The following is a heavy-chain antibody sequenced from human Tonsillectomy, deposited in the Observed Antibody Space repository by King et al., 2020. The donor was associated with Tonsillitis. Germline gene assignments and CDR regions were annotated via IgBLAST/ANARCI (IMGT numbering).Heavy chain of an antibody. CDR1: GFTFNSYD. J-gene: IGHJ4*02. CDR2: IDTTGDT. D-gene: IGHD5-24*01. V-gene: IGHV3-13*01. Sequence: VQLVEFGGGLVQPGGSLRLSCAASGFTFNSYDMHWVRQATGKGLEWVSAIDTTGDTYYPGSVKGRFTISRENAKNSLYLQMNSLRAGDTAEYYCARGLMATPYFDYWGQGTLVTVSS. CDR3: ARGLMATPYFDY.